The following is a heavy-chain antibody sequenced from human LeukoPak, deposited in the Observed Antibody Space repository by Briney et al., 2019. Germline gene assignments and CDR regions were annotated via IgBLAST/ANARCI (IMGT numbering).Heavy chain of an antibody. CDR1: GGSISSSSYY. D-gene: IGHD6-19*01. V-gene: IGHV4-39*07. CDR2: IYYSGST. J-gene: IGHJ3*02. Sequence: SETLSLTCTVSGGSISSSSYYWGWIRQPPGKGLEWIGSIYYSGSTYYNPSLKSRVTISVDTSKNQFSLKLSSVTAADTAVYYCARVGAVAGSLGADAFDIWGQGTMVTVSS. CDR3: ARVGAVAGSLGADAFDI.